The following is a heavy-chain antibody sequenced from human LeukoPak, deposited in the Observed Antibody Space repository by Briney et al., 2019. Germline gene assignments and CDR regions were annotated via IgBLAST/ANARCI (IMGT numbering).Heavy chain of an antibody. J-gene: IGHJ4*02. CDR2: ISSSGSTI. CDR3: AGDDVGATNLDY. D-gene: IGHD1-26*01. V-gene: IGHV3-48*03. Sequence: PGGSLRLSCAASGFTFSSYEMNWVRQAPGKGLEWVSYISSSGSTIYYADSVKGRFTISRDNSKNTLYLQMNSLRAEDTAVYYCAGDDVGATNLDYWGQGTLVTVSS. CDR1: GFTFSSYE.